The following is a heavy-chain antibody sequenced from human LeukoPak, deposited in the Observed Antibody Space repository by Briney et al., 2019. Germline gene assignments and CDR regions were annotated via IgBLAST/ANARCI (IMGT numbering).Heavy chain of an antibody. Sequence: PSETLSLTCTVSGGSISSYYWSWIRQPPGKGLEWIGYIYYSGSTNYNPSLKSRVAISVDTSKNQFSLKLSSVTAADTAVYYCAREAVEGYSSSWLGWFDPWGQGTLVTVSS. CDR3: AREAVEGYSSSWLGWFDP. CDR2: IYYSGST. D-gene: IGHD6-13*01. J-gene: IGHJ5*02. V-gene: IGHV4-59*01. CDR1: GGSISSYY.